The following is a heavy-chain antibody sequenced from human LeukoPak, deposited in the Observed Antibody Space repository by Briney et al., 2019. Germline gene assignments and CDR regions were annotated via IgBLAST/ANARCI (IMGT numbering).Heavy chain of an antibody. CDR1: GVSISSNSHY. CDR3: MRQEGRRYFDL. J-gene: IGHJ2*01. D-gene: IGHD1-26*01. Sequence: SETLSLTCTVSGVSISSNSHYWGWIRQPPGKGLEWIGSMYYSESPYYNPSLKSRVTVSGDTSKNQFSLRLTSVTAADTAVYYCMRQEGRRYFDLWGRGSLITVSS. V-gene: IGHV4-39*01. CDR2: MYYSESP.